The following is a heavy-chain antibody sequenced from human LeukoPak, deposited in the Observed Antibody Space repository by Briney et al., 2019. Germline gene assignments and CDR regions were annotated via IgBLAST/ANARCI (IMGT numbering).Heavy chain of an antibody. V-gene: IGHV3-30*18. J-gene: IGHJ4*02. CDR1: GFTFSSYG. Sequence: GGSLRLSCVASGFTFSSYGMHWVRQAPGKGLEWVAVISYDGSNKYYADSVKGRFTISRDNSKNTLYLQMNSLRAEDTAVYYCAKGLYDILTGYYPLFDYWGQGTLVTVSS. CDR3: AKGLYDILTGYYPLFDY. D-gene: IGHD3-9*01. CDR2: ISYDGSNK.